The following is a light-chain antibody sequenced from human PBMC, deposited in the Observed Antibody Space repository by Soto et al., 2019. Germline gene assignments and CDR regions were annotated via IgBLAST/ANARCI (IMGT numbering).Light chain of an antibody. CDR3: QQYNNWPPARRT. J-gene: IGKJ1*01. CDR1: QSVSSN. Sequence: EIVMTQSPATLSVSPGERATLSCRASQSVSSNLAWYQQKPGQAPRLLSYGASSGATGIPARFSGSGSGTEFTLTISSLQSEDFAVYDCQQYNNWPPARRTFGQGTKVDIK. CDR2: GAS. V-gene: IGKV3-15*01.